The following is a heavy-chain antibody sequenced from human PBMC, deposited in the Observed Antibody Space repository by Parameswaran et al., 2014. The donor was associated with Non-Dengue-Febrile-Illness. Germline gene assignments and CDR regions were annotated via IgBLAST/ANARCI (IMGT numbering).Heavy chain of an antibody. CDR1: GYTFTSYA. CDR2: INAGNGNT. V-gene: IGHV1-3*01. D-gene: IGHD3-10*01. CDR3: ARESGFGGFDFDY. Sequence: ASVKVSCKASGYTFTSYAMHWVRQAPGQRLEWMGWINAGNGNTKYSQKFQGRVTITRDTSASTAYMELSSLRSEDTAVYYCARESGFGGFDFDYWGQGTLVTVSS. J-gene: IGHJ4*02.